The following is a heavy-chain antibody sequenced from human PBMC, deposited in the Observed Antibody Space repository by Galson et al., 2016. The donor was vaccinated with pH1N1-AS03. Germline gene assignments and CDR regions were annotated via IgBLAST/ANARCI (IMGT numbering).Heavy chain of an antibody. J-gene: IGHJ6*02. CDR1: GFSLDLYA. D-gene: IGHD7-27*01. CDR3: TKALFPGGVDV. CDR2: FSLDSDWI. Sequence: SLRLSCAVSGFSLDLYAMHWVRQIPGKGLEWVSGFSLDSDWIGYADSVKGRFTVSRDKDKNSLYLEMNNLRTEDTALYYCTKALFPGGVDVWGQGTTVTVSS. V-gene: IGHV3-9*01.